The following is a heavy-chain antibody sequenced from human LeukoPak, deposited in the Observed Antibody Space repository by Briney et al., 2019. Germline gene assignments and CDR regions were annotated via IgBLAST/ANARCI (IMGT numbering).Heavy chain of an antibody. CDR2: MSYSGGT. D-gene: IGHD3-16*01. CDR1: GGSFSDYY. J-gene: IGHJ3*02. Sequence: SETLSLTCAVYGGSFSDYYWSWIRQPPGKGLEWIGSMSYSGGTNYNASLKSRVTILGDRSRNQFSLKLSSVTAADTAVYYCARHGGETIVNMILHAFDIWGQGTMVIVSS. CDR3: ARHGGETIVNMILHAFDI. V-gene: IGHV4-59*08.